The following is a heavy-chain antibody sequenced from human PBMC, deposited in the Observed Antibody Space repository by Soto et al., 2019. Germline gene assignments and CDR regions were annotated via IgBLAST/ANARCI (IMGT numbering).Heavy chain of an antibody. J-gene: IGHJ4*02. CDR2: INHSGST. CDR1: GGSFSGYY. Sequence: PSETLSLTCAVYGGSFSGYYWSWIRQPPGKGLEWIGEINHSGSTNYNPSLKSRVTISVDTSKNQFSLKLSSVTAADTAVYYCARDQVIVVPAAMRSSGWYFDYWGQGTLVT. D-gene: IGHD2-2*01. CDR3: ARDQVIVVPAAMRSSGWYFDY. V-gene: IGHV4-34*01.